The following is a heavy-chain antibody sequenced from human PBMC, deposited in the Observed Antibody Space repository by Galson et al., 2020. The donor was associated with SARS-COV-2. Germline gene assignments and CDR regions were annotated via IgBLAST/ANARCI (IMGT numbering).Heavy chain of an antibody. D-gene: IGHD2-15*01. CDR3: ASPYLAAASFFGAFDI. CDR2: ISDSGTNI. Sequence: GGSLRLSCAGSGFTFSNYEMNWVRQAPGQGLEWVAYISDSGTNIYYADSVKGQFTISRDNAMNSLYLQMTSLRAEDTAVYYCASPYLAAASFFGAFDIWGLGTVVTVSS. V-gene: IGHV3-48*03. J-gene: IGHJ3*02. CDR1: GFTFSNYE.